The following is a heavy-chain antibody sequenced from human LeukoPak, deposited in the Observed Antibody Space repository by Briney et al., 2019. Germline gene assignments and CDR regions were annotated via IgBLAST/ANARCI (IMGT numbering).Heavy chain of an antibody. J-gene: IGHJ4*02. CDR3: ARGKPPMVRGVRFDY. D-gene: IGHD3-10*01. V-gene: IGHV1-3*01. Sequence: PGASVKVSCKASGYTFTSYAMHWVRQAPGQRLEWMGWINAGNGNTKYSQKFQGRVTITRDTSASTAYMELSSLRSEDTAVYYCARGKPPMVRGVRFDYWGQGTLVTVSS. CDR1: GYTFTSYA. CDR2: INAGNGNT.